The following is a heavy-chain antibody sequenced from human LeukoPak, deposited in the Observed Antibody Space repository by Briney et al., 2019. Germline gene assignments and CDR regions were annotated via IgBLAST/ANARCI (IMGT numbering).Heavy chain of an antibody. J-gene: IGHJ4*02. CDR2: INHSGST. CDR1: GGSFSGYY. D-gene: IGHD3-10*01. V-gene: IGHV4-34*01. Sequence: PSETLSLTCAVYGGSFSGYYWSWIRQPPGKGLEWIGEINHSGSTNYNPSLKSRVTISVDTSKNQFSLKLSSVTAADTAVYYCAREAPGPYGSGSYYDDYWGQGTLVTVSS. CDR3: AREAPGPYGSGSYYDDY.